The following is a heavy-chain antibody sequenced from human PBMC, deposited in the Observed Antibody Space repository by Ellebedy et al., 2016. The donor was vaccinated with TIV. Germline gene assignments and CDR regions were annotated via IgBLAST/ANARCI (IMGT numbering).Heavy chain of an antibody. CDR2: INSDGSDT. D-gene: IGHD6-13*01. CDR3: AKRLDYSSSWYYFDY. V-gene: IGHV3-74*01. Sequence: GESLKISCAASGFIFSGYWMHWVRQAPGKGLVWVSRINSDGSDTAYADSVRGRFTISRDNAKNTLYLQMSSLRAEDTAVYYCAKRLDYSSSWYYFDYWGQGTLVTVSS. J-gene: IGHJ4*02. CDR1: GFIFSGYW.